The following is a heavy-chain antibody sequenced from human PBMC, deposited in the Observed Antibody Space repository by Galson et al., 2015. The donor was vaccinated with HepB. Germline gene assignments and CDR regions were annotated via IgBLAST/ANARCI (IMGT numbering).Heavy chain of an antibody. D-gene: IGHD3-10*01. CDR1: GFTFSSYT. CDR3: ARVYFGSGSSSAYRYFDL. J-gene: IGHJ2*01. CDR2: ISSTGTTM. V-gene: IGHV3-48*02. Sequence: SLRLSCAASGFTFSSYTMNWVRRAPGKGLESVSYISSTGTTMYYADSAKGRFTISRDNAQNSLYLQMNSLRDEDTAVYYCARVYFGSGSSSAYRYFDLWGRGALVTVSS.